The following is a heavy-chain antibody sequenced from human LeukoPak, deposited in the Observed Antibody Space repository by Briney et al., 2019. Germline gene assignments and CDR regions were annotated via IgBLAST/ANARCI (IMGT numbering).Heavy chain of an antibody. CDR3: ATVSYYYDSSGYQGYFQH. J-gene: IGHJ1*01. V-gene: IGHV1-24*01. Sequence: GASVKVSCKVSGYTLTELSIHWVRQAPGKGLEWMGGFDPEDGETIYAKRFQGRVTMTEDTSTDTAYMELSSLRSEDAAVYYCATVSYYYDSSGYQGYFQHWGQGTLLTVSS. CDR2: FDPEDGET. CDR1: GYTLTELS. D-gene: IGHD3-22*01.